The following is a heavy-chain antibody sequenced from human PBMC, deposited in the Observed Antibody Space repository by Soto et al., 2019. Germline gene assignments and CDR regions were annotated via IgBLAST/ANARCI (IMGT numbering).Heavy chain of an antibody. CDR1: GGSISSYY. J-gene: IGHJ3*02. CDR2: IYYRGST. CDR3: ARDLPKNDAFDI. V-gene: IGHV4-59*01. Sequence: SETLYLTCTVSGGSISSYYWSWIRQPPGKGLEWIGYIYYRGSTNYNPSLKSRVTISVDTSKNQFSLKLSSVTAADTAVYYCARDLPKNDAFDIWGQGTMVTVSS.